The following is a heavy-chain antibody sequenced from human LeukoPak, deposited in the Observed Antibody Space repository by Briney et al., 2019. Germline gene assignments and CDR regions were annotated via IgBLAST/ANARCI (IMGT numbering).Heavy chain of an antibody. J-gene: IGHJ6*02. CDR3: ARDIKFFPYYYGMDV. D-gene: IGHD1-14*01. Sequence: GGSLRLSCAASGFTFSDYYMSWIRQAPGKGLEWVSYISSSGSTIYYADSVKGRFTISRDNAKNSLYLQMNSLRAEDTAVYYCARDIKFFPYYYGMDVWGQGTTVTASS. CDR1: GFTFSDYY. V-gene: IGHV3-11*01. CDR2: ISSSGSTI.